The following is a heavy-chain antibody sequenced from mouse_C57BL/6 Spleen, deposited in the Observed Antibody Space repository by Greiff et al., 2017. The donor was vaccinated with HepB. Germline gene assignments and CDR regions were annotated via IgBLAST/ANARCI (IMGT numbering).Heavy chain of an antibody. D-gene: IGHD1-1*01. Sequence: EVHLVESGGGLVKPGGSLKLSCAASGFTFSSYAMSWVRQTPEKRLEWVATISDGGSYTYYPDNVKGRFTISRDNAKNNLYLQMSHLKSEETAMYYCARAPYYYGSSYAMDYWGQGTSVTVSS. CDR2: ISDGGSYT. J-gene: IGHJ4*01. CDR1: GFTFSSYA. CDR3: ARAPYYYGSSYAMDY. V-gene: IGHV5-4*01.